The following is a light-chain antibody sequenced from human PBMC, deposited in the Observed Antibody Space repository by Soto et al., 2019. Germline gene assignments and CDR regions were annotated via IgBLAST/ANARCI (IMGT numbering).Light chain of an antibody. CDR3: QQYNDWPLT. CDR1: QSVSNN. Sequence: EIVMTQSPATLSVSPGERATLSCRASQSVSNNLAWYQQKPGQAPRLLIYDASNRATGIPARFSGSGSGTEFTLTISSLQSEDFTVYYCQQYNDWPLTFGQGTKVDIK. J-gene: IGKJ1*01. CDR2: DAS. V-gene: IGKV3D-15*01.